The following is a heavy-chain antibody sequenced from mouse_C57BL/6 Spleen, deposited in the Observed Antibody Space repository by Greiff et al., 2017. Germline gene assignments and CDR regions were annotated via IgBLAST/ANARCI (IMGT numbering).Heavy chain of an antibody. D-gene: IGHD1-1*01. J-gene: IGHJ4*01. CDR1: GFSLTSYG. CDR3: ARNCDGSSSYYAMDY. V-gene: IGHV2-2*01. CDR2: IWSGGST. Sequence: VQLQQSGPGLVQPSQSLSITCTVSGFSLTSYGVHWVRQSPGQGLEWLGVIWSGGSTDYNAAFISRLSISKDNSKSQVFFKMNSLQADDTAIYYCARNCDGSSSYYAMDYWGQGTSVTVSA.